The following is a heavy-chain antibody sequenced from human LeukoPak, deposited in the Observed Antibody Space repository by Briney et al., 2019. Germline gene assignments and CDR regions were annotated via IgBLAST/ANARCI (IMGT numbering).Heavy chain of an antibody. Sequence: SGPTLVNPTQTLTLTCTFSGFSLSTSGVGVGWIRQPPGKALEWLALIYWDDDKRYSPSLKSRLTITKDTSKNQVVLTMTNMDPVDTATYYCAHRRGTLNFMVRGYYFDYWGQGTLVTVSS. CDR2: IYWDDDK. J-gene: IGHJ4*02. CDR1: GFSLSTSGVG. V-gene: IGHV2-5*02. D-gene: IGHD3-10*01. CDR3: AHRRGTLNFMVRGYYFDY.